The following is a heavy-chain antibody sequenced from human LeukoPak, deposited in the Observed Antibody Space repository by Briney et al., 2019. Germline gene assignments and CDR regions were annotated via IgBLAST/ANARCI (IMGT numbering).Heavy chain of an antibody. CDR2: ISGSSNAI. D-gene: IGHD4-11*01. J-gene: IGHJ4*02. CDR3: ARDRTTVTTSALDY. V-gene: IGHV3-48*02. CDR1: GGSFSGYY. Sequence: ETLSLTCAVYGGSFSGYYWSWVRQAPGKGLEWVSYISGSSNAIYYADSVKGRFTISRDNAKNSLYLQMNSLRDEDTAVYYCARDRTTVTTSALDYWGQGTLVTVSS.